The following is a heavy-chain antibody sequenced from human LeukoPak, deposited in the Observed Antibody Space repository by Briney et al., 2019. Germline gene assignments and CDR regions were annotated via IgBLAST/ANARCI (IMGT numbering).Heavy chain of an antibody. V-gene: IGHV3-23*01. D-gene: IGHD6-19*01. CDR2: ISGSGGST. Sequence: GGSLRLSCAASGFTFSDYYMSWVRQAPGKGLEWVSAISGSGGSTYYADSVKGRFTISRDNSKNTLYLQMNSLRAEDTAVYYCAKEKGSGWYYYYYGMDVWGQGTTVTVSS. CDR3: AKEKGSGWYYYYYGMDV. CDR1: GFTFSDYY. J-gene: IGHJ6*02.